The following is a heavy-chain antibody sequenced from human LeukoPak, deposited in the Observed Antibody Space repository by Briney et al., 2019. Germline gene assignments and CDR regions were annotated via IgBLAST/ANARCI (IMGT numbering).Heavy chain of an antibody. CDR2: FYYSGST. Sequence: PSETLSLTCTVSGGSISSSSYYWGWIRQPPGKGLEGVGSFYYSGSTYYTPSLKSRVTISVDTSKNQFSLKLSPVTAADTAVYYCARLSRDGYNSIFDYWGQGTLVTVSS. J-gene: IGHJ4*02. CDR3: ARLSRDGYNSIFDY. V-gene: IGHV4-39*01. CDR1: GGSISSSSYY. D-gene: IGHD5-12*01.